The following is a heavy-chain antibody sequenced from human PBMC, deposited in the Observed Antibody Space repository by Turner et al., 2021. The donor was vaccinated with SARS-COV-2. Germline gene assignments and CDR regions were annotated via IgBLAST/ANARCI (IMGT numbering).Heavy chain of an antibody. D-gene: IGHD5-18*01. CDR2: INHSGST. J-gene: IGHJ4*02. CDR1: GGYFSVYY. Sequence: VQLQQGGAGRLKPAETLALTCAVYGGYFSVYYWSWIRQPPGKGLEWIGEINHSGSTNYNPSLKSRVTISVDTSKNQFSLKLSSVTAADTAVYYCARLGLGDSQFDYWGQGTLVTVSS. CDR3: ARLGLGDSQFDY. V-gene: IGHV4-34*01.